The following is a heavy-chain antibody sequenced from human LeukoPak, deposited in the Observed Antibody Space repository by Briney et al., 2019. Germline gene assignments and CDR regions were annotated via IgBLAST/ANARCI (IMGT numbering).Heavy chain of an antibody. CDR3: AADLGATDAFDI. Sequence: ASVKVSCKASGFTFTSSAVQWVRQARGQRLEWIGWIVVGSGNTNYAQKFQERVTITRDMSISIAYMELSSLRSEDTAVYYCAADLGATDAFDIWGQGTMVTVSS. CDR1: GFTFTSSA. J-gene: IGHJ3*02. D-gene: IGHD3-16*01. V-gene: IGHV1-58*01. CDR2: IVVGSGNT.